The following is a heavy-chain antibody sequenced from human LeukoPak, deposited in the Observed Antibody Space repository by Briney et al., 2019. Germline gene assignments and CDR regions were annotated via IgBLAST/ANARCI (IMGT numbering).Heavy chain of an antibody. V-gene: IGHV3-30*04. CDR3: ARDPTGYCSGGSCYSGFDSGSEFDY. CDR2: VFFDGTIQ. Sequence: GGSLRLSCAASGFTFSNYAMHWVRQAPGKGLEWVAVVFFDGTIQYYADAVKGRFTISRDNSKNTLYLQMNSLRGDDTAIYYCARDPTGYCSGGSCYSGFDSGSEFDYWGQGTLVTVSS. CDR1: GFTFSNYA. D-gene: IGHD2-15*01. J-gene: IGHJ4*02.